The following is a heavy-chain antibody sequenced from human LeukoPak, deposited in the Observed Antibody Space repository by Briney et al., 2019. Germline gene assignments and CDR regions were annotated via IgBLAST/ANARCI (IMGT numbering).Heavy chain of an antibody. V-gene: IGHV3-NL1*01. D-gene: IGHD2-8*01. Sequence: PGGSLRLSCAASGFTFSSYGMHWVRQAPGKGLEWVSVIYSGGSTYYADSVKGRFTISRHNSKNTLYLQMNSLRAEDTAVYYCARCIVGGAFDIWGQGTMVTVSS. CDR2: IYSGGST. CDR3: ARCIVGGAFDI. J-gene: IGHJ3*02. CDR1: GFTFSSYG.